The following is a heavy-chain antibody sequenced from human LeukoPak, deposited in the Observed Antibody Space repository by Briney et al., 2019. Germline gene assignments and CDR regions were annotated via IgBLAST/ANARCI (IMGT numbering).Heavy chain of an antibody. Sequence: GGSLRLSCVASGFTFSTNGMHWVRQAPGKGLEWVAIIRYDGSNKDYADSVKGRFIVSGDNSKNTLYMQMNSLRVEDTAVYYCVGVVVITPYWGQGTLVTVSS. CDR2: IRYDGSNK. J-gene: IGHJ4*02. V-gene: IGHV3-30*02. D-gene: IGHD3-22*01. CDR3: VGVVVITPY. CDR1: GFTFSTNG.